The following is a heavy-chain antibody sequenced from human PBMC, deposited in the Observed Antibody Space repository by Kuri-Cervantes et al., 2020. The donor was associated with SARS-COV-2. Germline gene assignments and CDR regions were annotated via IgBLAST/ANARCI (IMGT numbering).Heavy chain of an antibody. D-gene: IGHD6-6*01. V-gene: IGHV3-21*01. CDR2: IGSRSSST. CDR3: ARDPRYSSSWLDY. CDR1: GFTLSSHS. Sequence: LSLTCAASGFTLSSHSVNWVRQAPGKGLEWVSSIGSRSSSTYYSDSVRGRFTIPRDNAKNSLYLQMNSLRAEDTAVYYCARDPRYSSSWLDYWGQGTLVTVSS. J-gene: IGHJ4*02.